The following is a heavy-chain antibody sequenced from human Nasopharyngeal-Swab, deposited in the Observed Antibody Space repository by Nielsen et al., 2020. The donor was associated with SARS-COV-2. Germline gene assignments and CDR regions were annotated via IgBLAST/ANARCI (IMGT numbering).Heavy chain of an antibody. CDR3: ARDQGGLLDP. V-gene: IGHV3-30-3*01. J-gene: IGHJ5*02. CDR1: GFTFSSYA. D-gene: IGHD3-16*01. CDR2: ISYDGSNK. Sequence: ISCAASGFTFSSYAMHWVRQAPGKGLEWVAVISYDGSNKYYADSVKGRFTISRDNSKNTLYLQMNSLRAEDTAVYYCARDQGGLLDPWGQGTLVTVSS.